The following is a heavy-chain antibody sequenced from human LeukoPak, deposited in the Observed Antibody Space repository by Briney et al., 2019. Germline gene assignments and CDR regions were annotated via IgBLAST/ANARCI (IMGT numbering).Heavy chain of an antibody. J-gene: IGHJ3*02. D-gene: IGHD5-18*01. Sequence: SETLSLTCTVSGDSTSSYYWSWIRQPPGKGLEWIGYIYYSGSTNYNPSLKSRVTISVDTSKNQFSLKLSSVTAADTAVYYCARDGGYSYGNAFDIWGQGTMVTVSS. CDR2: IYYSGST. CDR1: GDSTSSYY. V-gene: IGHV4-59*01. CDR3: ARDGGYSYGNAFDI.